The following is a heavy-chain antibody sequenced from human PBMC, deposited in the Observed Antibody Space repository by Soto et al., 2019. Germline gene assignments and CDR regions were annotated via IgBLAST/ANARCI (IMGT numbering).Heavy chain of an antibody. Sequence: QVQLVQSGAEVKKPGSSVKVSCKASGGTFSSYAISWVRQAPGQGLEWMGGIIPIFGTANYAQNFQGRVTITADESTSTADMELSSMRSEDTAVYYCARHVPAAGYYYGMDVWGQGTTVTVSS. V-gene: IGHV1-69*12. J-gene: IGHJ6*02. CDR3: ARHVPAAGYYYGMDV. CDR2: IIPIFGTA. D-gene: IGHD2-2*01. CDR1: GGTFSSYA.